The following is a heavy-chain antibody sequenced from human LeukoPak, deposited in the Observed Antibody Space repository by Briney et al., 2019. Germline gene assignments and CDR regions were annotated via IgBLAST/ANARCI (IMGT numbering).Heavy chain of an antibody. D-gene: IGHD4-23*01. CDR2: IKSKTDGGTT. Sequence: GGSLRLSCAVSGFTFSSYDMSWVRQAPGKGLEWVGRIKSKTDGGTTDYAAPVKGRFTISRDDSKNTLYLQMNSLKTEDTAVYYCTTDPADYGGNWFDPWGQGTLVTVSS. V-gene: IGHV3-15*01. CDR1: GFTFSSYD. CDR3: TTDPADYGGNWFDP. J-gene: IGHJ5*02.